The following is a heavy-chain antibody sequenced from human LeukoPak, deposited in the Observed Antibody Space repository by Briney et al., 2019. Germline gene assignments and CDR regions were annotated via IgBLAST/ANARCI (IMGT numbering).Heavy chain of an antibody. CDR3: ARSSGDSSLDY. D-gene: IGHD2-15*01. CDR2: MNPNTADT. J-gene: IGHJ4*02. V-gene: IGHV1-2*02. Sequence: ASVKVSCKASGYTFTGYYMHWVRQAPGQGLEWMGWMNPNTADTNYAQRFQGRATMTRDMSISTAYMELSSLRSDDTAIFYCARSSGDSSLDYWGQGTLVTVSS. CDR1: GYTFTGYY.